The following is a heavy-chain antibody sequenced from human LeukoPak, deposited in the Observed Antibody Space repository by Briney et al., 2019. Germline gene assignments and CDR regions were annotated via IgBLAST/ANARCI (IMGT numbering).Heavy chain of an antibody. J-gene: IGHJ4*02. CDR3: AKALVGPTYYFDY. Sequence: GGSLRLSCAASGFTVSSNYMSWVRQAPGKGLVWVSGISGTGDSTYYADSVKGRFTISRDNSKSALYLQMDSLRDDDTAVYYCAKALVGPTYYFDYWGQGTLVTVSS. V-gene: IGHV3-23*01. CDR2: ISGTGDST. CDR1: GFTVSSNY. D-gene: IGHD1-26*01.